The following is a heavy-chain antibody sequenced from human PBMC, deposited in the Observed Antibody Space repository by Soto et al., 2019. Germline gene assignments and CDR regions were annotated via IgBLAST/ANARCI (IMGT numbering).Heavy chain of an antibody. CDR2: IIPILGIA. CDR3: ARHSGIAVAGFDY. CDR1: GGTFSSYT. D-gene: IGHD6-19*01. Sequence: QVQLVQSGAEVKKPGSSVKVSCKASGGTFSSYTISWVRQAPGQGLEWMGRIIPILGIANYAQKFQGRVTITADKSTSTAYIELSSLRSEDTAVYYWARHSGIAVAGFDYWGQGTLVTVSS. V-gene: IGHV1-69*02. J-gene: IGHJ4*02.